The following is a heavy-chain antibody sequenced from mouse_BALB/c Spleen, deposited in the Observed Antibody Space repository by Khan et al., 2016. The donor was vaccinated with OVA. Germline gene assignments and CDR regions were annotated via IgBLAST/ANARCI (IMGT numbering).Heavy chain of an antibody. D-gene: IGHD1-1*01. J-gene: IGHJ2*01. CDR3: ARTYGSDFDN. CDR2: INPHIGET. CDR1: GYSFTGYF. Sequence: VQLKQSVPELVKPGASVKISCKASGYSFTGYFMNWVMQSHGKSLEWIGRINPHIGETFYNQKFKGKATLTVDESSSTAHMELRSLTSEDAAVYYCARTYGSDFDNWGQGTTLTVSS. V-gene: IGHV1-20*01.